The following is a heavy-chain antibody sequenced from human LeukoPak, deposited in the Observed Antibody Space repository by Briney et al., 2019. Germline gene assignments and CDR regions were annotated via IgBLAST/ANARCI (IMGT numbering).Heavy chain of an antibody. J-gene: IGHJ4*02. CDR2: INPKSGGT. CDR1: GYTFTGYY. D-gene: IGHD2-15*01. V-gene: IGHV1-2*02. CDR3: ARVLRGVAPVDY. Sequence: ASVKVSCKASGYTFTGYYMYWVRQAPGQGLEWMGWINPKSGGTNYAQKFQGRVTMTRDTSISTAYMELSRLRSDDTAVYYCARVLRGVAPVDYWGQGTLVTVSS.